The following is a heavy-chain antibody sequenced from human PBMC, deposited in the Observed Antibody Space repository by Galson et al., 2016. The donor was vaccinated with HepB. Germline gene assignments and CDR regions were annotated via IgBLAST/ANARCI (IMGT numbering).Heavy chain of an antibody. CDR2: INPNSGDT. J-gene: IGHJ5*02. D-gene: IGHD1-1*01. V-gene: IGHV1-2*02. CDR1: GYTFTDFY. CDR3: ARVPGTIFEAVFDP. Sequence: SVKVSCKASGYTFTDFYMHWVRQAPGQGLEWMGWINPNSGDTKYAQKFQARVTMTRDTSISTAYMDLSRLRSDDTAVYYCARVPGTIFEAVFDPWGQGTLVTVSS.